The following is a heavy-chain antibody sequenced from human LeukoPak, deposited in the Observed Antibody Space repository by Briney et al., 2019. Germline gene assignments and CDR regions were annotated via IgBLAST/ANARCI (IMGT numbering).Heavy chain of an antibody. CDR2: INAGNGNT. Sequence: GASVKVSCKASGYTFTSYSMYWVRQAPGQRLEWMGWINAGNGNTRYSQKFQGRVTITRDTSATTAYMELSSLRSEDTAVYYCARDHCSGGSCYSGGHDYWGQGTLVTASS. CDR3: ARDHCSGGSCYSGGHDY. V-gene: IGHV1-3*01. CDR1: GYTFTSYS. D-gene: IGHD2-15*01. J-gene: IGHJ4*02.